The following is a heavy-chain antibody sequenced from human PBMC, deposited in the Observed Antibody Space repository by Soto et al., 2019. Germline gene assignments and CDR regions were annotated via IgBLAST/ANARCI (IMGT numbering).Heavy chain of an antibody. J-gene: IGHJ4*02. Sequence: QINLKESGPTLVKPTQTLTLTCSFSGFSLTTAGVGVGWVRQSPGEALEWLALIYWDDDERYRPSLKTRLTITKDPSKNQVVLIMTNMAPEDTATYYCAHSRNLITEDAQVGDFNYWGQGTLVTVSS. V-gene: IGHV2-5*02. CDR3: AHSRNLITEDAQVGDFNY. CDR2: IYWDDDE. CDR1: GFSLTTAGVG. D-gene: IGHD3-10*01.